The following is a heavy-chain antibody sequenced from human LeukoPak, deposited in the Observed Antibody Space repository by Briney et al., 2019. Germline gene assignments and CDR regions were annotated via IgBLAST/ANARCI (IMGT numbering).Heavy chain of an antibody. CDR3: ARGPAGFLGNWFDP. D-gene: IGHD2-21*01. CDR1: GFTFSSYW. Sequence: PGGSLRLSCAASGFTFSSYWMHWVRQAPGKGLVWVSRINSDGSSTSYADSVKGRFTISRDNAKNTLYLQMNSLRAEDTAVYYCARGPAGFLGNWFDPWGQGTLVTVSS. V-gene: IGHV3-74*01. CDR2: INSDGSST. J-gene: IGHJ5*02.